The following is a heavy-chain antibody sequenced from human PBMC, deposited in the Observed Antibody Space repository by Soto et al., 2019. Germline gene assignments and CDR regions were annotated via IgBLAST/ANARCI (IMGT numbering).Heavy chain of an antibody. Sequence: SCPTLVNPTQTLTLTCTFSGFSLSTSGMCVSWIRQPPGKALEWLALVDWDDDKYYSTSLKTRLTISKDTSKNQVVLTMTNMDPVDTATYYCARILRYHDFWSGISDYYYYGMDVWGQGTTVTVSS. CDR3: ARILRYHDFWSGISDYYYYGMDV. CDR1: GFSLSTSGMC. CDR2: VDWDDDK. J-gene: IGHJ6*02. D-gene: IGHD3-3*01. V-gene: IGHV2-70*01.